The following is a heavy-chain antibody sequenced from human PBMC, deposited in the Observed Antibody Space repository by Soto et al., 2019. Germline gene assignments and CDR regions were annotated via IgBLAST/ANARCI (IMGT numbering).Heavy chain of an antibody. CDR1: GFTFSSYA. CDR3: TRDVSGYVRFDD. V-gene: IGHV3-48*03. D-gene: IGHD5-12*01. J-gene: IGHJ4*02. Sequence: EVQLVESGGGLVQPGGSLRLSCAASGFTFSSYALNWVRQAPGKGLEWLSYISGSGGTAYYADSVQGRFTISRDNAKNSLYLQLNSLRDEDMAVYYCTRDVSGYVRFDDWGQGTLVTVSS. CDR2: ISGSGGTA.